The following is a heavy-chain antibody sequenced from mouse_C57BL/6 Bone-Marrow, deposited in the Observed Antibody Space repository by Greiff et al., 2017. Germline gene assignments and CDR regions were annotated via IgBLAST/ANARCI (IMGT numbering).Heavy chain of an antibody. J-gene: IGHJ2*01. CDR3: ARSTGGNYYFDY. V-gene: IGHV1-64*01. Sequence: VQLQQPGAELVKPGASVKLSCKASGYTFTSYWMHWVKQRPGQGLEWIGMIHPNSGSTNYNEKFKSKATLTVDKSSSTAYMQLSSLTSEDSAVYYCARSTGGNYYFDYWGQGTTLTVSS. CDR1: GYTFTSYW. CDR2: IHPNSGST. D-gene: IGHD2-1*01.